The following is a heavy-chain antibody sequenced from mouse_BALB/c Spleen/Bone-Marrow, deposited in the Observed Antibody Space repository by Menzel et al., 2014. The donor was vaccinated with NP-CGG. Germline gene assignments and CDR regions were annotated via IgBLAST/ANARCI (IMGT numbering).Heavy chain of an antibody. CDR3: ARSAGYWYFDV. Sequence: QVQLQQSGAELVMPGASVKMSCKASGYTFTDYWMHWVKQRPGQGLEWIGAIDTSDSYTNYNQKFKGKATLTVDESSSTAYMQLSSLTSEDSAVYYCARSAGYWYFDVWGAGTTVTVSS. CDR1: GYTFTDYW. CDR2: IDTSDSYT. D-gene: IGHD1-2*01. J-gene: IGHJ1*01. V-gene: IGHV1-69*01.